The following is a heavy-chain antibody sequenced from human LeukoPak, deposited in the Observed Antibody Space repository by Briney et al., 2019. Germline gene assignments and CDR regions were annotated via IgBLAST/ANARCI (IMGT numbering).Heavy chain of an antibody. V-gene: IGHV4-34*01. CDR1: GGSFSGYY. D-gene: IGHD3-22*01. J-gene: IGHJ4*02. CDR3: ARSPPSYDSSGYDYFDY. Sequence: SETLSLTCAVYGGSFSGYYWSWIRQPPGKGLEWIGEINHSGSTNYNPSLKGRVTISVDTSKNQFSLKLSSVTAADTAVYYCARSPPSYDSSGYDYFDYWGQGTLVTVSS. CDR2: INHSGST.